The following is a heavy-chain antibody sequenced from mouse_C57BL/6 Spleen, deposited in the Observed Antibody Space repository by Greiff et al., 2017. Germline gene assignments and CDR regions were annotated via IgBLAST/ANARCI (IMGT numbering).Heavy chain of an antibody. D-gene: IGHD1-1*01. CDR1: GYSFTGYY. J-gene: IGHJ1*03. CDR3: AYYYGSSPGYFDG. CDR2: INPSTGGT. V-gene: IGHV1-42*01. Sequence: EVQLQQPGPELVKPGASVKISCKASGYSFTGYYMNWVKQSPEKSLEWIGEINPSTGGTTYNQKFKAKATLTVDKSSSTAYMQLKRLTSEDSAVYYCAYYYGSSPGYFDGWGTGTTVTVSA.